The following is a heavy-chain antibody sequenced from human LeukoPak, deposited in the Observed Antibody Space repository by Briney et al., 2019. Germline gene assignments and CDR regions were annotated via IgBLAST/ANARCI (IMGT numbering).Heavy chain of an antibody. CDR1: GGTFSSYA. D-gene: IGHD4/OR15-4a*01. V-gene: IGHV1-69*04. J-gene: IGHJ5*02. Sequence: SVKVSCKASGGTFSSYAISWVRQAPGQGLEWMGRIIPIFGIANYAQKFQGRVTITADKSTSTAYMELSGLRSEDTAVYYCARDEYGINWFDPWGQGTLVTVSS. CDR2: IIPIFGIA. CDR3: ARDEYGINWFDP.